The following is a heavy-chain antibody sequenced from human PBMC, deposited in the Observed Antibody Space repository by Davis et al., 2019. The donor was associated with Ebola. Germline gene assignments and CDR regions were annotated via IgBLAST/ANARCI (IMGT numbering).Heavy chain of an antibody. CDR3: AKDSGNYFSFAAFDI. V-gene: IGHV1-18*04. CDR2: INPHNGNT. Sequence: AASVKVSCKASGYTFTNYGITWVRQAPGQGLEWMGWINPHNGNTNYAQNVQGRVIMTSDTATTTAYMEVGSLRSDDTAVYYCAKDSGNYFSFAAFDIWGQGTMVTVSS. J-gene: IGHJ3*02. CDR1: GYTFTNYG. D-gene: IGHD1-26*01.